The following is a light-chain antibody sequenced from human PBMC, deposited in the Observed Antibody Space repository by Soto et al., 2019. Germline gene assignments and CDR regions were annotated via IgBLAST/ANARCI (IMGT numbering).Light chain of an antibody. CDR3: QSYDSRLSGYV. CDR2: GNS. J-gene: IGLJ1*01. CDR1: SANIGAGYD. Sequence: SVLTHPPSVSGAPGQRVTISCTGSSANIGAGYDVNWYQQLPGAAPKFLIYGNSNRPSGVPDRVSGSKSGTSASLAITGLQAEDEGDYSCQSYDSRLSGYVFGTGTKVTV. V-gene: IGLV1-40*01.